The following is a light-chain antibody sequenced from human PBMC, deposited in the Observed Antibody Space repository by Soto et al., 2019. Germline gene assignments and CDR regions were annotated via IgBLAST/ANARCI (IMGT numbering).Light chain of an antibody. Sequence: DIVLTQSPGTLSLSAGERATLSCRASQSVSSNLAWNQQKPGQAPRLLIYGASTRATGIPARFSGSGSGTEFTLTISRLEPEDFAVYYCQQVSSYPLTFGGGTKVDIK. CDR3: QQVSSYPLT. V-gene: IGKV3-20*01. J-gene: IGKJ4*01. CDR2: GAS. CDR1: QSVSSN.